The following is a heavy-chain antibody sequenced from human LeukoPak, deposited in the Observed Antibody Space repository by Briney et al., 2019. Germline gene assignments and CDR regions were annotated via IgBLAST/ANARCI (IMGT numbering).Heavy chain of an antibody. J-gene: IGHJ4*02. CDR3: AKDIVGCSGGSCYSGFDY. CDR1: AFTFGDYT. CDR2: ITSRGDTI. Sequence: GGSPRLSRTASAFTFGDYTMSWVRQAPGKGLERVSSITSRGDTIDYAASVKGRFTICRGNAKNSLYLQMNSLRTEETALYYCAKDIVGCSGGSCYSGFDYWGQGTLVTVSS. V-gene: IGHV3-20*04. D-gene: IGHD2-15*01.